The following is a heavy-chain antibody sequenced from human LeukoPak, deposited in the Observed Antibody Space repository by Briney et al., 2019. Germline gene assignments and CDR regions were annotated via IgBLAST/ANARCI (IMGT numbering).Heavy chain of an antibody. J-gene: IGHJ5*02. D-gene: IGHD3-3*01. CDR1: GYTFTGYY. V-gene: IGHV1-2*04. CDR3: ARGQSSNYDFWSGYANWFDP. CDR2: INPNSGGT. Sequence: ASVKVSCKAPGYTFTGYYMHWVRQAPGQGLEWMGWINPNSGGTNYAQKFQGWVTMTRDTSISTAYMELSRLRSDDTAVYYCARGQSSNYDFWSGYANWFDPWGQGTLVTVSS.